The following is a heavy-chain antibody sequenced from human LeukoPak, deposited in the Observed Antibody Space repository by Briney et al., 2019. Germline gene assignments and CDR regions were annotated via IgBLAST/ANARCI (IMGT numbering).Heavy chain of an antibody. Sequence: GGPLRLPCAPPGFTFSTLWMSWVRQAPAKGLEWVANIKQVGSEKYYVDSVEGRFTTSRDNANNLLYLQMNSLRADDTAVYYCAKDRAWVDYYDSSGYYDAFDIWGQGTMVTVSS. CDR2: IKQVGSEK. CDR1: GFTFSTLW. D-gene: IGHD3-22*01. V-gene: IGHV3-7*01. CDR3: AKDRAWVDYYDSSGYYDAFDI. J-gene: IGHJ3*02.